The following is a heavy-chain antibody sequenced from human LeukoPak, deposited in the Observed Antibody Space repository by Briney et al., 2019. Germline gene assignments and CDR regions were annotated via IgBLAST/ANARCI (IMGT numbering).Heavy chain of an antibody. Sequence: PSQTLSLTCTVSGGSISSGSYYWSWIRQPAGKGLEWIGRIYTSGSTNYNPSLKSRVTISVDTSKNQFSLKLSSVTAADTAVYYCARFWTYYYGSGSSPPPLWGQGTMVTVSS. D-gene: IGHD3-10*01. V-gene: IGHV4-61*02. CDR1: GGSISSGSYY. J-gene: IGHJ3*01. CDR2: IYTSGST. CDR3: ARFWTYYYGSGSSPPPL.